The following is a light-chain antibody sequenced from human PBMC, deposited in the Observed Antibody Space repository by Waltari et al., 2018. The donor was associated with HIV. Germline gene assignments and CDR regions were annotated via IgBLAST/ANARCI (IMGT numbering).Light chain of an antibody. Sequence: VLTQSPGTLSLAPGERATLSCRASQNVGGTYVAWYQQKPGQAPRLLTYGASRRPTGVPDRFSGSGTGTDFTLTISRLEPEDFAVYYCQQYGSSPQTFGQGTKVEIK. CDR3: QQYGSSPQT. J-gene: IGKJ2*01. CDR1: QNVGGTY. V-gene: IGKV3-20*01. CDR2: GAS.